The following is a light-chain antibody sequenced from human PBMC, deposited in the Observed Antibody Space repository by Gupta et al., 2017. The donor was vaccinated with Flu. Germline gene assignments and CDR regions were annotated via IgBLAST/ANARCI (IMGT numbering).Light chain of an antibody. V-gene: IGKV1-5*03. Sequence: DIQMTPSPSTLSASIGDRVTITCRASQSIGSLLAMYQQKPGKAPNLLMYKASSLESGVPSRFRGSGSATEFTLTISSLQPDDFATYFCQHYNSYPYTFGQGTKLEIK. CDR3: QHYNSYPYT. J-gene: IGKJ2*01. CDR1: QSIGSL. CDR2: KAS.